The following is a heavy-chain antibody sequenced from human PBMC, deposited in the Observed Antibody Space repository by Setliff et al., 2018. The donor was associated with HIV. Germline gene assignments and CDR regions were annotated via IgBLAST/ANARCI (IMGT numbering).Heavy chain of an antibody. CDR1: GGSFSGYY. CDR3: ATLKMATIYRDFDY. Sequence: SETLSLTCAVYGGSFSGYYWSWIRQPPGKGLEWIGEINHRGSTNCNPSLKSRVSISVDTSKNQFSLKLSPVTAADTAVYYCATLKMATIYRDFDYWGQGTLVTVSS. J-gene: IGHJ4*02. D-gene: IGHD5-12*01. CDR2: INHRGST. V-gene: IGHV4-34*01.